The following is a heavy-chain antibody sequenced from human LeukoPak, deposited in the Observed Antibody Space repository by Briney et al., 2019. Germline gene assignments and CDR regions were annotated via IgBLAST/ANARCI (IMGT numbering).Heavy chain of an antibody. CDR3: ARTSLSRWFIDY. Sequence: GGSLRLSCAASGFTFSSYSMNWVRQAPGKGLEWVSSISRSNNFIYYADSVRGRFTISRDDAKNSLYMQMTSLRAEDTAMYYCARTSLSRWFIDYWGQGTLVTVSS. J-gene: IGHJ4*02. CDR1: GFTFSSYS. D-gene: IGHD6-13*01. V-gene: IGHV3-21*01. CDR2: ISRSNNFI.